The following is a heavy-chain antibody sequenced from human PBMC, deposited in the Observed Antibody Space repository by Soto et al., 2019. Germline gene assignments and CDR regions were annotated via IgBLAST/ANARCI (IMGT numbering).Heavy chain of an antibody. CDR2: INHSGST. V-gene: IGHV4-34*01. CDR1: GGSFSGYY. CDR3: ARGDGYCSSTSCSFDY. J-gene: IGHJ4*02. D-gene: IGHD2-2*01. Sequence: SETLSLTCAVYGGSFSGYYWSWIRQPPGKGLEWIGEINHSGSTNYNPSLKSRVTISVDTSKNQFSLKLSSVTAADTAVYYCARGDGYCSSTSCSFDYWGQGTLVTVSS.